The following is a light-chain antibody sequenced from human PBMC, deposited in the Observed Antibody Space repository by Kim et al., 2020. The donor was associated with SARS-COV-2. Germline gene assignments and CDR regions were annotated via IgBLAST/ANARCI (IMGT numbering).Light chain of an antibody. J-gene: IGKJ2*01. CDR2: GAS. CDR1: KRIDSGY. CDR3: QRYVDAPYI. Sequence: DIVLTQSPGTLSLSPGDRAILSCRASKRIDSGYLGWYQHRPGQAPRLLIFGASTRAAGIPDRFSGSGSGTDFTLTVSRLEPEDFAVYYCQRYVDAPYIFGQGTKVDIK. V-gene: IGKV3-20*01.